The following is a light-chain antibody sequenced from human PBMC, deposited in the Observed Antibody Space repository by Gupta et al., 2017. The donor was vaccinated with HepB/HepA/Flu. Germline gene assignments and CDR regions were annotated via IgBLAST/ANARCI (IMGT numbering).Light chain of an antibody. CDR2: EVN. J-gene: IGLJ3*02. Sequence: QSALTQHASVSGSPGQSITSSCTGTSSDVGNYNLVSWYQQEPGTAPKVMSYEVNKRPSGVSNRFSGSKVGNAASLTTPGLPAEEEADDYCYSYAGSSNFLVFGGGTKLTVL. CDR3: YSYAGSSNFLV. CDR1: SSDVGNYNL. V-gene: IGLV2-23*02.